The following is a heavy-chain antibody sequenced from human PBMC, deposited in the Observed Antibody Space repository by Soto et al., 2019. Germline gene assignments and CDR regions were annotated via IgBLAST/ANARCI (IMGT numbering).Heavy chain of an antibody. CDR2: ISKDGSVI. V-gene: IGHV3-30-3*01. D-gene: IGHD3-10*01. CDR3: ARSRSGAVPDSLGF. CDR1: GFSFSRFA. J-gene: IGHJ4*02. Sequence: ESGGGVVPPGGSLRLSCAASGFSFSRFAIHWVRQAPGKGLEWVAVISKDGSVIYYADSVKGRFTISRDNSKSSLFLQVNSLTSEDTAVYHCARSRSGAVPDSLGFWGQGTLVTVSS.